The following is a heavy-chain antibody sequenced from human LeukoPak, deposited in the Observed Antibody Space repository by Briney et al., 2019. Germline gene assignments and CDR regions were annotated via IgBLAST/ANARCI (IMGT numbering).Heavy chain of an antibody. CDR3: ARDGLQGSIL. Sequence: PSETLSLTCTVSGGSISGYYRSWIRQPPGKGLEWIGYIYNSGSTTYNPSLKSRVTISVDTSKNQFSLRLRSVTAVDTAVYYCARDGLQGSILWGQGTLVTVSS. J-gene: IGHJ4*02. CDR1: GGSISGYY. V-gene: IGHV4-59*01. CDR2: IYNSGST. D-gene: IGHD4-11*01.